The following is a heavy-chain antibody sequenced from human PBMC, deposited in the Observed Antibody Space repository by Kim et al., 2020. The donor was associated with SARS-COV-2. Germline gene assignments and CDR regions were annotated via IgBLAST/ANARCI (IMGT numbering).Heavy chain of an antibody. CDR3: ARHGYFEYTSSSPFDL. V-gene: IGHV4-39*01. CDR2: IYYSGNV. Sequence: SETLSLTCTVSGDSVSSSSNYWGWIRQPPGKGLEWIASIYYSGNVHSNPSLKSRVTMSIDTSKNQFSLKVSSVNAADTAVYYCARHGYFEYTSSSPFDLWWQGTRVTVSS. CDR1: GDSVSSSSNY. D-gene: IGHD6-6*01. J-gene: IGHJ5*02.